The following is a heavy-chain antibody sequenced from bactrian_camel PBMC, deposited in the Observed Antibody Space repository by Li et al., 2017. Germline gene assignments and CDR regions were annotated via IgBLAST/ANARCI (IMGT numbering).Heavy chain of an antibody. V-gene: IGHV3S55*01. CDR1: FVPADYY. J-gene: IGHJ6*01. CDR3: AADCYPYGGSWYETAFIRGRYKS. CDR2: INERSRT. Sequence: HVQLVESGGGTAQAGGALRLSCATSFVPADYYMAWFRQAPGKEREGIASINERSRTRYADSVSGRFTISKDNTKRTLYLQMNGLKPEDTAMYYCAADCYPYGGSWYETAFIRGRYKSWGQGTQVTVS. D-gene: IGHD6*01.